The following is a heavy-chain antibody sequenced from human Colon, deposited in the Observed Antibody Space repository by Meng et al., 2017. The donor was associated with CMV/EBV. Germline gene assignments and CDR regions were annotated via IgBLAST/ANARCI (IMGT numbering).Heavy chain of an antibody. CDR2: IYYSGST. D-gene: IGHD6-13*01. V-gene: IGHV4-39*07. Sequence: LQLPGSGPGLVKPSETLSLTCTVSGGSISSSSYYWGWIRQPPGKGLEWIGSIYYSGSTYYNPSLKSRVTISVDTSKNQFSLKLSSVTAADTAVYYCARAAAAGEYYFDYWGQGTLVTVSS. CDR1: GGSISSSSYY. CDR3: ARAAAAGEYYFDY. J-gene: IGHJ4*02.